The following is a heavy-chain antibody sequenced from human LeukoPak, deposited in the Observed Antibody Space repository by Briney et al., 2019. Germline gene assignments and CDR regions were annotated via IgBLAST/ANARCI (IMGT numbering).Heavy chain of an antibody. Sequence: SETLSLTCTVSGGSISSYYWSWIRQPPGKGLEWIGYIYYSGSTNYNPSLKSRATISVDTSKNQFSLKLRSVTAADTAMYYCARVTGYVIEDNFDYWGQGTLVTVSS. CDR1: GGSISSYY. CDR3: ARVTGYVIEDNFDY. J-gene: IGHJ4*02. CDR2: IYYSGST. D-gene: IGHD2-15*01. V-gene: IGHV4-59*01.